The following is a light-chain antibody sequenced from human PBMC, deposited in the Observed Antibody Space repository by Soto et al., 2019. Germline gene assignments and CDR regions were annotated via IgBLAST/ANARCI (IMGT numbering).Light chain of an antibody. CDR3: QYYGNSPLT. CDR1: QSISSY. CDR2: GAF. V-gene: IGKV3D-20*01. Sequence: EIVLTQSPATLSLSPGERATLSCGASQSISSYLAWYQQKPGLAPRLLIYGAFNRATGIPDRFSGGGSGTDFTLTITRLEPEDFAVYYCQYYGNSPLTFGQGTKVDI. J-gene: IGKJ1*01.